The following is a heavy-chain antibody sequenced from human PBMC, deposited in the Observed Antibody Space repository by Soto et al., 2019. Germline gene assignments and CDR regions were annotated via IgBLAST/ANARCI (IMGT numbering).Heavy chain of an antibody. V-gene: IGHV4-31*03. Sequence: PSETLSLTSTVSGGSISSGGYYWIWIRQHPGKGLEWIGYIYYSGSTYYNPSLKSRVTISVDTSKNQFSLKLSSVTAADTAVYYCARDSGYYPYGMDVWGQGTTVTVSS. CDR1: GGSISSGGYY. CDR3: ARDSGYYPYGMDV. D-gene: IGHD3-22*01. CDR2: IYYSGST. J-gene: IGHJ6*02.